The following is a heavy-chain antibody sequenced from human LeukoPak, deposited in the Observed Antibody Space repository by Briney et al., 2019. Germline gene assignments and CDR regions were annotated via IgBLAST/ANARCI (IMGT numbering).Heavy chain of an antibody. CDR2: IKEDGSEK. CDR3: AIMEGYK. Sequence: GGSLRLSCAASESTFSNYWMTWVRQAPGKGLEGVANIKEDGSEKYYVDSVKGRFTISRDNAKNSLYLQMNSLRVEDTAMYYCAIMEGYKWGQGTLVTVSS. J-gene: IGHJ4*02. CDR1: ESTFSNYW. V-gene: IGHV3-7*01. D-gene: IGHD5-24*01.